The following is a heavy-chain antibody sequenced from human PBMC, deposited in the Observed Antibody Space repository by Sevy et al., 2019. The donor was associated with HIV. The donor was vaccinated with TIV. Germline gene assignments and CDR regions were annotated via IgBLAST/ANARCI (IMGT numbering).Heavy chain of an antibody. J-gene: IGHJ4*02. CDR3: EGITTSGRDD. D-gene: IGHD3-10*01. CDR1: GFIFNSYV. Sequence: GGSLRLSCAASGFIFNSYVMSWVRQAPGKGLEWVSTISGSGGTTYYADSVKGRFTISRDNSKNTVYLQMDSLSPEDTAVYYCEGITTSGRDDWGQGTLVTVSS. V-gene: IGHV3-23*01. CDR2: ISGSGGTT.